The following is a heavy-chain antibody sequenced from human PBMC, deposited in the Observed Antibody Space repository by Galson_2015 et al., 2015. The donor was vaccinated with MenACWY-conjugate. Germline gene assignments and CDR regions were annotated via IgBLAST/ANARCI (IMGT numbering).Heavy chain of an antibody. D-gene: IGHD3-22*01. Sequence: SLRLSCAASGFTFSSYSMNWVRQAPGKGLEWVSSISSSSSYIYYAGSVKGRFTISRDNAKNSLYLQMNSLRAEDTAVYYCAREGGYDSSGYYGNYFDYWGQGTLVTVSS. V-gene: IGHV3-21*01. CDR3: AREGGYDSSGYYGNYFDY. J-gene: IGHJ4*02. CDR2: ISSSSSYI. CDR1: GFTFSSYS.